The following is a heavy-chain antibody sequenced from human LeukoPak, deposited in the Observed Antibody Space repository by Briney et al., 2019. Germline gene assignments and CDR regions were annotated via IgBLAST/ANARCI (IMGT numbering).Heavy chain of an antibody. D-gene: IGHD1-1*01. CDR1: GFTFSSYE. V-gene: IGHV3-48*03. Sequence: GGSLRLSCAASGFTFSSYEMNWVRQAPGKGLEWVSYISSSGSTIYYADSVKGRFTISRDNAKNSLYLQMNSLRAEDTAIYYCAKAGSRQLEDYWGQGTLVTISS. CDR3: AKAGSRQLEDY. CDR2: ISSSGSTI. J-gene: IGHJ4*02.